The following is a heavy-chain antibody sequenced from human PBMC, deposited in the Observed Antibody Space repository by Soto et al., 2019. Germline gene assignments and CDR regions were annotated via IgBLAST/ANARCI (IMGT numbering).Heavy chain of an antibody. D-gene: IGHD6-13*01. Sequence: SQTHSLTSSVSGGTIISSSYYWVLIRQPPGKGLEWIGSIYYSGSTYYNPSLKSRVTISADTPKNQFSLKLSSVTAADTAVYYCARFLFISWYGSYWGQGTLVTVS. V-gene: IGHV4-39*01. CDR3: ARFLFISWYGSY. J-gene: IGHJ4*02. CDR1: GGTIISSSYY. CDR2: IYYSGST.